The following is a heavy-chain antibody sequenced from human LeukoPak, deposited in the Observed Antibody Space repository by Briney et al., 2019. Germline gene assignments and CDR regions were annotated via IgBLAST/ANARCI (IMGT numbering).Heavy chain of an antibody. Sequence: GGSLRLSCAASGFTFSSYEMNWVRQAPGKGLEWVSYISSSGSTIYYADSVKGRLTISRDNAKNSLYLQMNSLRAEDTAVYYCARVYRGSSGWPRQFDYWGQGTLVTVSS. J-gene: IGHJ4*02. CDR2: ISSSGSTI. D-gene: IGHD6-19*01. CDR3: ARVYRGSSGWPRQFDY. CDR1: GFTFSSYE. V-gene: IGHV3-48*03.